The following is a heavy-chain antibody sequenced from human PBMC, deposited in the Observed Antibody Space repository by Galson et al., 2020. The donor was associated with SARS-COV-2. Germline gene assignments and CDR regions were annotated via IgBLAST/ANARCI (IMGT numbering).Heavy chain of an antibody. CDR1: GFTFNIYG. Sequence: GGSLRLSCAASGFTFNIYGMNWVRQAPGKGLEWVAFIWYDGSNKYYADSVKGRFTISIDNSKNTLYLQMNSLRADDTAVYYCASHRLGMYDACDIWGQGTMVAVSS. CDR2: IWYDGSNK. V-gene: IGHV3-33*01. CDR3: ASHRLGMYDACDI. D-gene: IGHD3-9*01. J-gene: IGHJ3*02.